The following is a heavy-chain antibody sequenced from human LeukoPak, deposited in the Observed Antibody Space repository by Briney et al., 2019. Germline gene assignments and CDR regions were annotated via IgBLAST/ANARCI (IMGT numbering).Heavy chain of an antibody. CDR2: IYHSGST. Sequence: SXTLXLTCAVSGYSISSGYYWGWIRQPPGKGLEWIGSIYHSGSTYYNPSLKSRVTISVDTSKNQFSLKLSSVTAADTAVYYCARDMMWFGELSQGSYYFDYWGQGTLVTVSS. J-gene: IGHJ4*02. D-gene: IGHD3-10*01. CDR3: ARDMMWFGELSQGSYYFDY. CDR1: GYSISSGYY. V-gene: IGHV4-38-2*02.